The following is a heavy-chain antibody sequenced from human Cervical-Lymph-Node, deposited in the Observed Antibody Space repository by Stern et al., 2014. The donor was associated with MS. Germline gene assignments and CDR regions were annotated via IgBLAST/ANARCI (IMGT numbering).Heavy chain of an antibody. CDR1: GFTFSDYT. CDR2: ISIFGDTI. CDR3: ARGPPLFDP. Sequence: EVQLVESGGGLVQPGGSLRLSCAASGFTFSDYTMNWVRQAPGQGLEWLSYISIFGDTIYYADSVKGRFTISRDNGRNSLYLQMNSLRGEDTAVYYCARGPPLFDPWGQGTLVTGSS. J-gene: IGHJ5*02. V-gene: IGHV3-48*01.